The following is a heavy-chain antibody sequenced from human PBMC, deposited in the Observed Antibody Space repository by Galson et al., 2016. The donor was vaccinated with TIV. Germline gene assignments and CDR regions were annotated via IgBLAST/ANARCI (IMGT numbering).Heavy chain of an antibody. J-gene: IGHJ6*03. CDR3: ARSEYSSGYYYYMDV. CDR1: GGSISSSNSY. D-gene: IGHD6-19*01. V-gene: IGHV4-39*07. Sequence: SETLSLTCTVSGGSISSSNSYWCWIRQPPGKGLEWIGSMYYSGTTYYTPSLKSRVTISVDTSKNQFSLKVRSVTAADTAVYYCARSEYSSGYYYYMDVWGQGTTVTVSS. CDR2: MYYSGTT.